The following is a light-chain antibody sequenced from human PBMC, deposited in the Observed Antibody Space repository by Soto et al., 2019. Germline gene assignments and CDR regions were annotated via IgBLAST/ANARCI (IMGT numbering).Light chain of an antibody. CDR1: QSVSSSY. Sequence: EIVWRQSRGTLSLSPGERATLSCRASQSVSSSYLAWYQRKPGQAPRLLIYGASSRATGIPDRFSGSGSGTDFTLSISRLEPEDFAVYYCQQYGSSPVTFGQGTKVDIK. CDR2: GAS. V-gene: IGKV3-20*01. J-gene: IGKJ1*01. CDR3: QQYGSSPVT.